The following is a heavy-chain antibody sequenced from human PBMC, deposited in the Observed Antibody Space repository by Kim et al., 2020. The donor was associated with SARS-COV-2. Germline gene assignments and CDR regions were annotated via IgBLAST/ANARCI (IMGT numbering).Heavy chain of an antibody. CDR3: ARGGSIWHNWFDP. V-gene: IGHV2-70*01. Sequence: YNKSLKTKITITKDNSKNQVVLTMTNMDPVDTATYYCARGGSIWHNWFDPWGQGTLVTVSS. D-gene: IGHD6-13*01. J-gene: IGHJ5*02.